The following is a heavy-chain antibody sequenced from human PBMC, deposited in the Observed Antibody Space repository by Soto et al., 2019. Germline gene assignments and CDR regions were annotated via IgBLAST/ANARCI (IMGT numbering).Heavy chain of an antibody. CDR2: ISAYNGNT. CDR1: GYTFTSYG. V-gene: IGHV1-18*01. D-gene: IGHD2-15*01. CDR3: AREKGYCSGGSCYSPDY. Sequence: QVQLVQSGAEVKKPGASVKVSCKASGYTFTSYGISWVRQAPGQGLEWMGWISAYNGNTNYAQKLQGRVTKTTDTSTSTAYMELRSLRSEDTAVYYCAREKGYCSGGSCYSPDYWGQGTLVTVSS. J-gene: IGHJ4*02.